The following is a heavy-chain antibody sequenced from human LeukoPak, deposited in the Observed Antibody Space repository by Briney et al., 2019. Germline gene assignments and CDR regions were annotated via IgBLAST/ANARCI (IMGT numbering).Heavy chain of an antibody. CDR3: ARVSWYYYDSSGYFDY. CDR2: IYSGGST. V-gene: IGHV3-66*01. J-gene: IGHJ4*02. D-gene: IGHD3-22*01. CDR1: GFTVSSNY. Sequence: GGSLRLSCAASGFTVSSNYMSWVRQAPGKGLEWVSVIYSGGSTYYADSVKGRLTISRDNSKNTLYLQMNSLRAEDTAVYYCARVSWYYYDSSGYFDYWGRGTLVTVSS.